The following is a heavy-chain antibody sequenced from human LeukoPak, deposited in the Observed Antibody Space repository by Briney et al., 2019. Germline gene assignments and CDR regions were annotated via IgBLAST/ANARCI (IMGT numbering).Heavy chain of an antibody. V-gene: IGHV3-33*06. CDR2: IWSDGSDK. CDR3: AKDGQRGFDYSNSLQN. Sequence: GGSLRLSCAASGFTFSHYGMHWVRQTPGAGLEWVAVIWSDGSDKYYAKSVKGRFTISRDNSENSLFLQMNSLRAEDTAVYYCAKDGQRGFDYSNSLQNWGQGILVTVSS. D-gene: IGHD4-11*01. CDR1: GFTFSHYG. J-gene: IGHJ1*01.